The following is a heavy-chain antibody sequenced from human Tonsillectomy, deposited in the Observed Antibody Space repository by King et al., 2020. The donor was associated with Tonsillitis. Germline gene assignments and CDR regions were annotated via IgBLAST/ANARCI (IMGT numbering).Heavy chain of an antibody. J-gene: IGHJ6*02. Sequence: VQLVESGGGVVRPGGSLRLSCAASGFTFRDYGMSWVRQAPGKGLEWVSGINWKGDSTSYADSVKGRFTISRDNAKNSLYLQMNSLRADEPAFYYCAGDFPYFDIDKPMDVWGQGTTVTVSS. D-gene: IGHD3-9*01. V-gene: IGHV3-20*04. CDR1: GFTFRDYG. CDR2: INWKGDST. CDR3: AGDFPYFDIDKPMDV.